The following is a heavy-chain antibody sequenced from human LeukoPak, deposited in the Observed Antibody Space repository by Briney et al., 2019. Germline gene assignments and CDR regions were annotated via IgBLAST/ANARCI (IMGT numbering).Heavy chain of an antibody. V-gene: IGHV3-21*01. CDR3: ARATGYYYDSSGYYYRHDAFDI. CDR2: ISSSSSYI. D-gene: IGHD3-22*01. J-gene: IGHJ3*02. Sequence: GGSLRLSCAASGFTFGSYSMNWVRQAPGKGLEWVSSISSSSSYIYYADSVKGRFTISRDNAKNSLYLQMNSLRAEDTAVYYCARATGYYYDSSGYYYRHDAFDIWGQGTMVTVSS. CDR1: GFTFGSYS.